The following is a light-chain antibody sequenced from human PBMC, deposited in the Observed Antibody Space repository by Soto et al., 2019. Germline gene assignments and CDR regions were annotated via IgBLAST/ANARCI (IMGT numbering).Light chain of an antibody. V-gene: IGKV3-15*01. J-gene: IGKJ4*01. CDR3: KQYHNWPPLT. Sequence: EIVMTQSPAALSVSPGERATLSCSASQSLGSNLAWYQQKPGQAPRLLIYGASTSATGVPARFSGSGSGTDFTLTISSLQSEDFAVYYCKQYHNWPPLTFGGGTKVEI. CDR2: GAS. CDR1: QSLGSN.